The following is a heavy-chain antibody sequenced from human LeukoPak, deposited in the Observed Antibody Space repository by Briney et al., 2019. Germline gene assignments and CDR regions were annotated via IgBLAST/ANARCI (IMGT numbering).Heavy chain of an antibody. CDR2: ISSSGSTI. CDR3: AKDRNDYVWGSYIYFDY. D-gene: IGHD3-16*01. J-gene: IGHJ4*02. V-gene: IGHV3-11*01. CDR1: GFTFSDYY. Sequence: GGSLRLSCAASGFTFSDYYMSWIRQAPGKGLEWVSYISSSGSTIYYADSVKGRFTISRDNAKNSLYLQMNSLRAEDTAVYYCAKDRNDYVWGSYIYFDYWGQGTLVTVSS.